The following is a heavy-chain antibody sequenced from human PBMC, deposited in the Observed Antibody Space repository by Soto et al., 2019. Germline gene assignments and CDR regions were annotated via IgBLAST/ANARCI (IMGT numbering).Heavy chain of an antibody. D-gene: IGHD4-17*01. J-gene: IGHJ4*02. CDR3: AIHKSTVNIIDY. V-gene: IGHV4-59*08. Sequence: QVLLQESGPGLVKSSETLSLTCTVSGGSVSPYYWSWIRQPPGKGLEWIGYIYSFGSTNYNASLESRVSMSVDTSKNQVSLKLTSVTVADTAVYYCAIHKSTVNIIDYWGQGTLVTVSS. CDR2: IYSFGST. CDR1: GGSVSPYY.